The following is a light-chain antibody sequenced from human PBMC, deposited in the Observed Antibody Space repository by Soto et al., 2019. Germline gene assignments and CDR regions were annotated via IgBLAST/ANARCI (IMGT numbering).Light chain of an antibody. Sequence: DIQMTQSPSSLSASVGDRVTITCRASQSISSYLNWYQQKPGKAPKLLIYAASSLQSGVPSRFSGSGSGTDFTLTIASLQPDDSASYYCQQYNSFSKTFGRGTKVEIK. CDR2: AAS. CDR3: QQYNSFSKT. V-gene: IGKV1-39*01. CDR1: QSISSY. J-gene: IGKJ4*02.